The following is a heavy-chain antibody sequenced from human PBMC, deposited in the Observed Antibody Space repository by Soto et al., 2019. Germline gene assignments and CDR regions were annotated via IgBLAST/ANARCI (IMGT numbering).Heavy chain of an antibody. J-gene: IGHJ5*02. Sequence: WASVKVSCKASGYTFTSYDINWVRQATGQGLEWMGWMNPNSGNTGYAQKFQGRVTMTRNTSISTAYMELSSLRSEDTAVYYCARGLLRWFGELSYNGFDPWGQGTLVTVSS. V-gene: IGHV1-8*01. D-gene: IGHD3-10*01. CDR3: ARGLLRWFGELSYNGFDP. CDR2: MNPNSGNT. CDR1: GYTFTSYD.